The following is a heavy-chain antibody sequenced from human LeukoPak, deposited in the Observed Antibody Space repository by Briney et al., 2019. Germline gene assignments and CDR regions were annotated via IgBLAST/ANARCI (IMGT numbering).Heavy chain of an antibody. CDR2: NSDGSSR. D-gene: IGHD6-13*01. Sequence: GVSLRLSCATSAFTFSSYWMHWVRQAPGKGLVWVSRNSDGSSRSYADYVKGRFTISRDDAKNTLYLQMSSLSVDDTAIYYCTRGSPGYSSSWLDFWGQGILVTVSS. V-gene: IGHV3-74*01. CDR3: TRGSPGYSSSWLDF. CDR1: AFTFSSYW. J-gene: IGHJ4*02.